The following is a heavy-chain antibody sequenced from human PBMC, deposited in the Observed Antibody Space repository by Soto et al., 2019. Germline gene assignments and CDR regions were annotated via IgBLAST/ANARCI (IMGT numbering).Heavy chain of an antibody. Sequence: GGSLRLSCAASGFTVSSNYMSWVRQAPGKGLEWVSVIYSGGSTYYADSVRGRFTISRDNSKNTLYLQMKSLRAEDTAVYYCARDPPATGHGMDVWGQGTTVTVS. CDR2: IYSGGST. CDR1: GFTVSSNY. V-gene: IGHV3-53*01. CDR3: ARDPPATGHGMDV. J-gene: IGHJ6*02.